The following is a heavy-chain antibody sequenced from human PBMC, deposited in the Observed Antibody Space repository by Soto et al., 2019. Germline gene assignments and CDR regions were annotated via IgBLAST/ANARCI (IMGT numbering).Heavy chain of an antibody. CDR1: GGSISSYY. D-gene: IGHD2-21*02. CDR3: ARSQTADNWFDP. V-gene: IGHV4-59*01. J-gene: IGHJ5*02. CDR2: MYYSGST. Sequence: ASETLSLTCTVSGGSISSYYWSWIRQPPGKGLEWIGYMYYSGSTTYNPSLKSRVTMSVDTSKNQFSLKLRSVTAADTAVYYCARSQTADNWFDPWGQGTLVTVSS.